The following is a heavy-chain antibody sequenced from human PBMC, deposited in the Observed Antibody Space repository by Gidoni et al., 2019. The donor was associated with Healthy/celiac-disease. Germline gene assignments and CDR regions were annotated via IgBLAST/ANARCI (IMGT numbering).Heavy chain of an antibody. J-gene: IGHJ3*02. Sequence: QVQLVQSGAEVQKPGASVKVSCKASGYTFTGYYMHRVRQAPGQGLEWLGWINPNSGGTNYAQKFQGRVTMTRDTSISTAYMELSRLRSDDTAVYYCARDLANDSSGYYSQWGAFDIWGQGTMVTVSS. CDR3: ARDLANDSSGYYSQWGAFDI. V-gene: IGHV1-2*02. CDR2: INPNSGGT. D-gene: IGHD3-22*01. CDR1: GYTFTGYY.